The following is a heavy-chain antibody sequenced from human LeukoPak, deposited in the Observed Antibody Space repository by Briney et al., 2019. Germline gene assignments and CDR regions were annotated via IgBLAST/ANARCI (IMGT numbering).Heavy chain of an antibody. J-gene: IGHJ3*02. Sequence: SQTLSLTCTVSGGSISSGSYYWNWIRQPAGKGLEWIGRIYTSGSTDYNPSLKSRVTVSVDTSKNQFSLELRSVTAADTAVYYCARVVDTAILTLDAFNIWGQGTMVTVSS. CDR3: ARVVDTAILTLDAFNI. CDR1: GGSISSGSYY. D-gene: IGHD5-18*01. V-gene: IGHV4-61*02. CDR2: IYTSGST.